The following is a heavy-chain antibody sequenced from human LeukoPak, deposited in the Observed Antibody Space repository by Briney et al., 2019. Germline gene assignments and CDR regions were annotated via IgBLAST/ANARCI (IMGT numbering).Heavy chain of an antibody. D-gene: IGHD2-8*01. CDR1: GGSISSYY. CDR2: IYYSGST. Sequence: SETLSLTCTVSGGSISSYYWSWIRQPPGKGLEWIGYIYYSGSTNYNPSLKSRVTISVDTSKNQFSLKLTSVTAADTAVYYCARSGTKTNGFDHWGQGTLVTVSS. J-gene: IGHJ4*02. CDR3: ARSGTKTNGFDH. V-gene: IGHV4-59*01.